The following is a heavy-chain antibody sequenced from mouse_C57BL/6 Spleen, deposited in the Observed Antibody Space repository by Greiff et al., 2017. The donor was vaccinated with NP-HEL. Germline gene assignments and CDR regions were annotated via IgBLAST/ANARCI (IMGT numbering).Heavy chain of an antibody. CDR1: GYSFTDYN. CDR2: INPNYGTT. J-gene: IGHJ4*01. V-gene: IGHV1-39*01. CDR3: ARPHYYGSSYDYYAMDY. D-gene: IGHD1-1*01. Sequence: VQLQQSGPELVKPGASVKISCKASGYSFTDYNMNWVKQSNGKSLEWIGVINPNYGTTSYNQKFKGKATLTVDQSSSTAYMQLNSLTSEDSAVYYCARPHYYGSSYDYYAMDYWGQGTSVTVSS.